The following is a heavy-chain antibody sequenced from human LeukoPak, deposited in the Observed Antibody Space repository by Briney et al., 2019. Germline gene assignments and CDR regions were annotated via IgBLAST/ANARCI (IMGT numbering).Heavy chain of an antibody. V-gene: IGHV1-69*04. CDR2: IIPIFGIA. D-gene: IGHD4-17*01. Sequence: SVKVSCKASGGTFSSYAISWVRQAPGQGLEWMGRIIPIFGIANYAQKFQGRVTITADKSTSTAYMELSSLRSEDTAVYYCARDFEDGDYVGPRWFDPWGQGTLVTVSS. CDR3: ARDFEDGDYVGPRWFDP. J-gene: IGHJ5*02. CDR1: GGTFSSYA.